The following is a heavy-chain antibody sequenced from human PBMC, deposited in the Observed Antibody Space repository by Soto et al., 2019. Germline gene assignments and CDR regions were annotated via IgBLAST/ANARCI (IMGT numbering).Heavy chain of an antibody. CDR3: ASRIVGAPDSYYYYGMDV. CDR1: GGTFSSYA. D-gene: IGHD1-26*01. Sequence: SVKVSCKASGGTFSSYAISWVRQAPGQGLEWMGGIIPIFGTANYAQKFQGRVTITADESTGTAYMELSSLRSEDTAVYYCASRIVGAPDSYYYYGMDVWGQGTTVTVSS. V-gene: IGHV1-69*13. J-gene: IGHJ6*02. CDR2: IIPIFGTA.